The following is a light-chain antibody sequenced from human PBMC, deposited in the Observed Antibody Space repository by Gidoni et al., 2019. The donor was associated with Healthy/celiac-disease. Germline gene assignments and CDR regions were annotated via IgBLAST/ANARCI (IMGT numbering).Light chain of an antibody. J-gene: IGKJ2*01. Sequence: DIQMTQSPSSLSASVGDRVTITCRASQNISSYLNWYQQKPGKAPKLLIYAASSLQSGVPSRFSGSGSGTDFTLTISSLQPEDFATYYCQQSYSTPRNTFXQXTKLEIK. CDR3: QQSYSTPRNT. CDR2: AAS. CDR1: QNISSY. V-gene: IGKV1-39*01.